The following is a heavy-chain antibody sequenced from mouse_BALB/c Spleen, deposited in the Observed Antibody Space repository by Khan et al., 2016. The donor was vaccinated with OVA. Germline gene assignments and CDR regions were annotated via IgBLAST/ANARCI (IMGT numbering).Heavy chain of an antibody. CDR1: GFSLTGYG. V-gene: IGHV2-6-7*01. CDR2: IWGDGTT. Sequence: VQLKESGPGLVAPSQSLSITCTVSGFSLTGYGVNWVRQPPGKGLEWLGMIWGDGTTDYNSTLKSRLSISKDISKSHVFLKMNSLQTEETARYYCARAYYGNYREAMDYWGQGTSVTVSS. D-gene: IGHD2-10*01. J-gene: IGHJ4*01. CDR3: ARAYYGNYREAMDY.